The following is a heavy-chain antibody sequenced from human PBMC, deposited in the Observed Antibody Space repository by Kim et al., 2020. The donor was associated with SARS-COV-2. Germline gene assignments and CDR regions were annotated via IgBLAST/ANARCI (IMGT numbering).Heavy chain of an antibody. D-gene: IGHD6-19*01. Sequence: ASVKVSCKVSGYTLTELSMHWVRQAPGKGLEWMGGFDPEDGETIYAQKFQGRVTRTEDTSTDTAYMELSSLRSEDTAVYYCATGVAVAGRSSDYYYYYGMDVWGQGTTVTVS. CDR1: GYTLTELS. V-gene: IGHV1-24*01. CDR3: ATGVAVAGRSSDYYYYYGMDV. CDR2: FDPEDGET. J-gene: IGHJ6*02.